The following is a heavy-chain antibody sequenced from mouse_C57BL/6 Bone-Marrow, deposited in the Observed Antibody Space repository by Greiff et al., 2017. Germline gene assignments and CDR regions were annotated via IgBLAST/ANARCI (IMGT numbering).Heavy chain of an antibody. J-gene: IGHJ2*01. CDR3: TNYDSDY. V-gene: IGHV14-4*01. Sequence: VQLKESGAELVRPGASVQLSCTASGFNIKDDYMHWVKQRPEQGLEWIGWIDPENGDTEYASKFQGKATITADTSSNTAYLQLSSLTAEDTAVYYCTNYDSDYWGQGTTLTVSS. D-gene: IGHD2-4*01. CDR1: GFNIKDDY. CDR2: IDPENGDT.